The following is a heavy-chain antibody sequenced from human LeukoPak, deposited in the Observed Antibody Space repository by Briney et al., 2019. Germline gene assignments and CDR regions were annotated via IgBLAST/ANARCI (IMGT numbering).Heavy chain of an antibody. D-gene: IGHD6-19*01. J-gene: IGHJ4*02. V-gene: IGHV3-21*01. CDR1: GFAISDYS. Sequence: GGSLRLSCAASGFAISDYSMNWVRQAPGEGLEWVSSISSSSSYIYYADSVKGRFTISRDNAKNSLYLQMNSLRAEDTAVYYCARDGGSGWSFGLARWGQGTLVTVSS. CDR2: ISSSSSYI. CDR3: ARDGGSGWSFGLAR.